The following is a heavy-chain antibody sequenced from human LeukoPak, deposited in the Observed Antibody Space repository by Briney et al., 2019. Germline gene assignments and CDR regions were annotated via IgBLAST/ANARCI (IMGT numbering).Heavy chain of an antibody. D-gene: IGHD1-1*01. Sequence: SETLSLTCTVSGDSISSYFWSWIRQPPGKGLEWIGYIHYSGSANYNPSLKSRVTISVDTSKNQFSLNLSSVTAADTAVYYCARYFSGKTLDYWGQGTLVTVSS. J-gene: IGHJ4*02. V-gene: IGHV4-59*12. CDR2: IHYSGSA. CDR1: GDSISSYF. CDR3: ARYFSGKTLDY.